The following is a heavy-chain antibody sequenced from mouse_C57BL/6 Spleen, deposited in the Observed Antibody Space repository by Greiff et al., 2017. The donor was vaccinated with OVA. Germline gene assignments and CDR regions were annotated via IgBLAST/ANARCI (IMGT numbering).Heavy chain of an antibody. J-gene: IGHJ2*01. CDR2: ISDGGSYT. CDR3: AKAIYDGYYPDY. D-gene: IGHD2-3*01. CDR1: GFTFSSYA. Sequence: EVMLVESGGGLVKPGGSLKLSCAASGFTFSSYAMSWVRQTPEKRLEWVATISDGGSYTYYPANVQGRFTLSRDNAKNNLYLRMSQLKSEDTAMYYCAKAIYDGYYPDYWGQGTTLTVAS. V-gene: IGHV5-4*03.